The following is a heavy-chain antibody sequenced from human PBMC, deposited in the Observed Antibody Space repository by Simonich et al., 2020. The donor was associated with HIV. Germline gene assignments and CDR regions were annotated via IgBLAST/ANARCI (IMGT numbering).Heavy chain of an antibody. CDR2: ISSISSYI. CDR3: ARDGRKGSSTSCSDY. Sequence: EVQLVESGGGLVKPVGSLILSCSASGFTFSNYSMNWVRQAPGNGLEWFSSISSISSYIYYADSVKGRFTISRDNAKNSLYLQRNSLRAEDTAVYYCARDGRKGSSTSCSDYWGQGTLVTVSS. J-gene: IGHJ4*02. D-gene: IGHD2-2*01. CDR1: GFTFSNYS. V-gene: IGHV3-21*01.